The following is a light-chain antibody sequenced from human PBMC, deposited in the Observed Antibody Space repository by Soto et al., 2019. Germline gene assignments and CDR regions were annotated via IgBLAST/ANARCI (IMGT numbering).Light chain of an antibody. V-gene: IGLV2-11*01. Sequence: QSALTQPRSVSGSPGQSVTISCTGTSSDVGGYNYVSWYQQHPGKAPKLMIYDVSKRPSGVPDRFSGSTSGNTASLTISGLQAEDEADYYCCSYAGSYRGVFGTGTKLTVL. J-gene: IGLJ1*01. CDR2: DVS. CDR1: SSDVGGYNY. CDR3: CSYAGSYRGV.